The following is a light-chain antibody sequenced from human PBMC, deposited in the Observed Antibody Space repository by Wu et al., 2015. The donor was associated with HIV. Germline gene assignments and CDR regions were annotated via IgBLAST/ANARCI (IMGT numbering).Light chain of an antibody. J-gene: IGKJ1*01. CDR1: QRISNY. Sequence: DIQMTQSPASLTASVGDTVTISCRPSQRISNYLNWYQQKPGKAPNILIYATSTLQSGVPSRFSGGGSGTEFTLTITSLQPEDFATYYCQQSFTMPRTFGQGTRVEVK. CDR2: ATS. CDR3: QQSFTMPRT. V-gene: IGKV1-39*01.